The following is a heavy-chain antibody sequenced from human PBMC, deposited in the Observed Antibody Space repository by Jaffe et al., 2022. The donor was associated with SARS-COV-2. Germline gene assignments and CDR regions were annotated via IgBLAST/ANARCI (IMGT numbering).Heavy chain of an antibody. Sequence: QVQLVESGGGVVQPGRSLRLSCAASGFTFSSYGMHWVRQAPGKGLEWVAVIWYDGSNKYYADSVKGRFTISRDNSKNTLYLQMNSLRAEDTAVYYCARDSQQLFAFDIWGQGTMVTVSS. CDR2: IWYDGSNK. CDR1: GFTFSSYG. CDR3: ARDSQQLFAFDI. D-gene: IGHD6-13*01. J-gene: IGHJ3*02. V-gene: IGHV3-33*01.